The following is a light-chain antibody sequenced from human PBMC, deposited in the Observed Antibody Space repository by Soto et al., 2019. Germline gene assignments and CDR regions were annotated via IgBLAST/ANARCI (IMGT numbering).Light chain of an antibody. CDR1: SSDVGGYNY. Sequence: QSALTQPASVSGSPGQSITISCTGTSSDVGGYNYVSWYQQHPGKAPKLMIYDVSNRPSGVSNRFSGSKSGNTASLTISGLQAEDEADYYCSSYTSSSTLEVVFGGGTNLPVL. CDR2: DVS. J-gene: IGLJ2*01. CDR3: SSYTSSSTLEVV. V-gene: IGLV2-14*01.